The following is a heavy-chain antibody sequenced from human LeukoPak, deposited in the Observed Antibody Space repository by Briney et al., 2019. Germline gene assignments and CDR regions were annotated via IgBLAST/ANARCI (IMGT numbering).Heavy chain of an antibody. CDR2: INHSGST. J-gene: IGHJ5*02. CDR1: GGSFSGYY. CDR3: ARGDHSSSWYWFDP. V-gene: IGHV4-34*01. Sequence: SETLSLTCAVYGGSFSGYYWSWIRQPPGKGLEWIGEINHSGSTSYNPSLKSRVTISVDTSKNQFSLKLSSVTAADTAVYYCARGDHSSSWYWFDPWGQGTLVTVSS. D-gene: IGHD6-13*01.